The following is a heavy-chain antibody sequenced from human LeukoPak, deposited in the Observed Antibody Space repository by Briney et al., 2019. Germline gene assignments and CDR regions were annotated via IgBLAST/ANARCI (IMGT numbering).Heavy chain of an antibody. CDR3: ARSRITMIVVVPPLDY. Sequence: GGSLRLSCAASGFTFKNYAMSWARQAPGKGLEWVSVISGSGGSTDYADSVKGRFTISRDNSKNTLYLQMNSLRAEDTAVYYCARSRITMIVVVPPLDYWGQGTLVTVSS. CDR1: GFTFKNYA. CDR2: ISGSGGST. V-gene: IGHV3-23*01. J-gene: IGHJ4*02. D-gene: IGHD3-22*01.